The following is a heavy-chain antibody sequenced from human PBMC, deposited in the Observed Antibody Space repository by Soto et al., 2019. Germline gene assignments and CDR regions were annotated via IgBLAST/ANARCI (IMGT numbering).Heavy chain of an antibody. CDR2: IYYSGST. CDR3: ARAPVTIFGELYWFDP. D-gene: IGHD3-3*01. Sequence: SETLSLTCTVSGGSITGYYWSWIRQPPGRGLEWIGYIYYSGSTNYNPSLKSRVTISVDTSKNQFSLKLSSVTAADTAVYYCARAPVTIFGELYWFDPWGQGTLVTVSS. V-gene: IGHV4-59*01. CDR1: GGSITGYY. J-gene: IGHJ5*02.